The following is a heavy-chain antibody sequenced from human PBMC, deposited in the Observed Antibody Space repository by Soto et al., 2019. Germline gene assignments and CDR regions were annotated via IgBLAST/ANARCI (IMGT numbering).Heavy chain of an antibody. CDR3: ARQIYDSDTGPNFQYYFDS. CDR1: EYRFNSYW. D-gene: IGHD3-22*01. J-gene: IGHJ4*02. V-gene: IGHV5-10-1*01. Sequence: GESLKISCKGSEYRFNSYWIGWVRQMPGKGLEWIGMIYPSDSQTYYSPSFRGHVTISVTKSITTVFLQWSSLRASDTAMYYCARQIYDSDTGPNFQYYFDSWGQGTPVTVSS. CDR2: IYPSDSQT.